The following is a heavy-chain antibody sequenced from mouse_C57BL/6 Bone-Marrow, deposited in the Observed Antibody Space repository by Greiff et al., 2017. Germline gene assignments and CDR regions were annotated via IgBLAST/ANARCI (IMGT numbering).Heavy chain of an antibody. CDR2: IDPENGDT. J-gene: IGHJ3*01. V-gene: IGHV14-4*01. CDR3: TTPYEYEGGVFAY. CDR1: GFNIKDDY. D-gene: IGHD2-4*01. Sequence: EVQLQQSGAELVRPGASVKLSCTASGFNIKDDYMHWVKQRPEQGLEWIGWIDPENGDTEYASKFQGKATITAATSSNTAYLQLSSLTSEDTAVYYCTTPYEYEGGVFAYWGQGTLVTVSA.